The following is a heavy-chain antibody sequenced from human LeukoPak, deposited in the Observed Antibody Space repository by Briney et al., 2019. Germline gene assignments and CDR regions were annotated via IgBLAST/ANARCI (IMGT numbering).Heavy chain of an antibody. CDR1: GYTLTSYD. D-gene: IGHD7-27*01. CDR2: MNPNSGNT. V-gene: IGHV1-8*01. J-gene: IGHJ6*02. Sequence: ASVKVSCKASGYTLTSYDINWVRQATGQGLEWMGWMNPNSGNTGYAQKFQGRVTMTRNTSISTAYMELSSLRSEDTAVYYCARGRVTGDIYYYYGMDVWGQGTTVTVSS. CDR3: ARGRVTGDIYYYYGMDV.